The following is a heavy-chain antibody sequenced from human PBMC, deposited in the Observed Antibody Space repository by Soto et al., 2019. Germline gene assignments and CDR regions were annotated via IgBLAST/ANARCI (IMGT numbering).Heavy chain of an antibody. D-gene: IGHD4-17*01. V-gene: IGHV3-33*01. CDR2: IWYDGSNK. Sequence: QVQLVESGGGVVQPGRSLRLSCAASGFTFSSYGMHWVRQAPGKGLEWVAVIWYDGSNKYYADSVKGRFTISRDNSKNTLYLQMNSPRAEDTAVYYCARERHGDYRGMDVWGQGTTVTVSS. J-gene: IGHJ6*02. CDR3: ARERHGDYRGMDV. CDR1: GFTFSSYG.